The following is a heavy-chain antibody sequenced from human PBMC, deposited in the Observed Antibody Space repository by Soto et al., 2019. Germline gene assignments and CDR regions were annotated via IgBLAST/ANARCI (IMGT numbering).Heavy chain of an antibody. CDR3: ARRLSGPKEEYNAYYFYGLDV. V-gene: IGHV5-10-1*01. J-gene: IGHJ6*02. CDR1: GYRFSNYW. Sequence: PGESLKISCQASGYRFSNYWITWVRQMPGKALEWMGTIDPSDSYSNNSPSFQGHVTISTDTSINTAYLHWGSLKASDTAIYYCARRLSGPKEEYNAYYFYGLDVWGHGXTVTVSS. D-gene: IGHD1-1*01. CDR2: IDPSDSYS.